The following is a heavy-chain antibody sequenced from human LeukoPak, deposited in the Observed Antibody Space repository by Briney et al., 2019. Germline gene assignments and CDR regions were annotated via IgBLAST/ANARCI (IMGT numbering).Heavy chain of an antibody. CDR1: GFTFSSYG. J-gene: IGHJ4*02. CDR3: AKPITMMGSFDY. Sequence: GETLRLSCAASGFTFSSYGMSWVRQAPGKGLEWVAFIRYDGSNKYYADSVKGRFTISRDNSKNTLYLQMNSLRAEDTAVYYCAKPITMMGSFDYWGQGTLVTVSS. CDR2: IRYDGSNK. D-gene: IGHD3-22*01. V-gene: IGHV3-30*02.